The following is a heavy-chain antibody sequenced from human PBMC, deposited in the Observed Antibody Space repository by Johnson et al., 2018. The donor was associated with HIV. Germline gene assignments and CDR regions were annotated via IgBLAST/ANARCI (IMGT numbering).Heavy chain of an antibody. J-gene: IGHJ3*02. D-gene: IGHD3-3*01. CDR3: TRSYPGYYGTFDI. V-gene: IGHV3-30*04. CDR1: GFIFSSYA. CDR2: ISYDGSNK. Sequence: QVQLVESGGGLVKPGGSLRLSCAASGFIFSSYAMHWVRQAPGKGLEWVAVISYDGSNKYYADSVKGRFTNSRNNSKNTLYLQMNSLRAEHTAVYYCTRSYPGYYGTFDIWGQGTMVTVSS.